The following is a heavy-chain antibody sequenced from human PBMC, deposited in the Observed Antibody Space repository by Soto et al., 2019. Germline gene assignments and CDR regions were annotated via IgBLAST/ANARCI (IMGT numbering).Heavy chain of an antibody. CDR3: ARDTYSGTYVH. CDR1: GYTFTAYY. CDR2: INPNDGGT. Sequence: ASVKVSCKASGYTFTAYYIHWVREAPGQGLEWMGWINPNDGGTNYAQNFHDRVTMTSDTSITTAYMELSRLTSDDTAVYFCARDTYSGTYVHWGQGTLVTVSS. J-gene: IGHJ4*02. V-gene: IGHV1-2*02. D-gene: IGHD1-26*01.